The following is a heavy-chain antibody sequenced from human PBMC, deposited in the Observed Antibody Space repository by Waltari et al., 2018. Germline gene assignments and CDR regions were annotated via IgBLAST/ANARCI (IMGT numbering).Heavy chain of an antibody. J-gene: IGHJ6*02. CDR2: INQDGSAK. Sequence: EVQLLESGGGLVQVGGSVRLSCTVSGFTFSDHWMDWVRQTPEKGLEWVANINQDGSAKYYLDSVRGRFTIARDNAKNSVYLQINSLRDEDTAVYYCSRSLDIWGQGTTVTVSS. V-gene: IGHV3-7*01. CDR1: GFTFSDHW. CDR3: SRSLDI.